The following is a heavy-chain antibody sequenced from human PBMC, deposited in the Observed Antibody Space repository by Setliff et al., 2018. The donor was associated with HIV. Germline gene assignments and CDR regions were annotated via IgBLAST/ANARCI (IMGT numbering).Heavy chain of an antibody. CDR2: IYHSGIT. D-gene: IGHD5-12*01. Sequence: SETLSLTCAVSGGSISSYYWSWIRQSPEKGLEWIGYIYHSGITSYNPSLKSRVTISTDTSKNQFSLNVRSVTAADTAVYFCAKSSPSIGYISDHWGQGTLVTVSS. CDR3: AKSSPSIGYISDH. J-gene: IGHJ4*02. V-gene: IGHV4-59*03. CDR1: GGSISSYY.